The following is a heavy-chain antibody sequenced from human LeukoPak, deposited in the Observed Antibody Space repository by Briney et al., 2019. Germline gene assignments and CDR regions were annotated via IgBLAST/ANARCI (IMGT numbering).Heavy chain of an antibody. CDR2: IGGPDDT. CDR3: AKDATPRDSVWDYFDY. Sequence: GGSLRLSCAASGFSFNIHAMTWVRQAPGKGLEWVAVIGGPDDTHYADSVKGRFAVSRDDSTNTVFLQMNSLRADDSAIYYCAKDATPRDSVWDYFDYWGQGTLVTVSS. J-gene: IGHJ4*02. D-gene: IGHD7-27*01. V-gene: IGHV3-23*01. CDR1: GFSFNIHA.